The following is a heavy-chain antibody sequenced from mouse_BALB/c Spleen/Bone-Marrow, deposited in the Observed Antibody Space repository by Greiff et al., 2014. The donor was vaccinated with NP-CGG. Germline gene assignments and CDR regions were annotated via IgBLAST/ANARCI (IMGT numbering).Heavy chain of an antibody. CDR3: ASATTATYYAMDH. CDR1: GFNIKDTY. D-gene: IGHD1-2*01. Sequence: EVQLQQSGAELVKPGASVKLSCTASGFNIKDTYMHWVKQRPEQGLEWIGRIDPANGNTKYDPKFQGKATITTDTSSNTAYLQVSSLTSEDTAVYYCASATTATYYAMDHWGQGTSVTVSS. J-gene: IGHJ4*01. V-gene: IGHV14-3*02. CDR2: IDPANGNT.